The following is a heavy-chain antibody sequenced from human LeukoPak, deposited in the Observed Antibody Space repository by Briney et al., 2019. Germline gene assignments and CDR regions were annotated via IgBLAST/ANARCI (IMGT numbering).Heavy chain of an antibody. V-gene: IGHV3-74*01. J-gene: IGHJ6*03. CDR1: GFTFSSYW. CDR3: LAGYYYYYMDV. Sequence: GGSLRLSCAASGFTFSSYWMHWVRQAPGKGLVWVSRINSDGSSTNYADSVKGRFIISRDNANNTLYLQMNGLRDEDTGVYYALAGYYYYYMDVWGKGTTVTVSS. D-gene: IGHD6-13*01. CDR2: INSDGSST.